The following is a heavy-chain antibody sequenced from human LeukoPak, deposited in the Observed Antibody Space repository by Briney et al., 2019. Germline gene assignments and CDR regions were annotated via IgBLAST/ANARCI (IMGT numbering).Heavy chain of an antibody. CDR3: ARAPRGFCSGGSCFDF. CDR1: GYTFTGHY. Sequence: ASVKVSCKTSGYTFTGHYIHWVRQAPGQGLEWMGWIDPNSGGSNSAQKFQGRVTMTRDTSISTAYMELSRLRSDDTAVYYCARAPRGFCSGGSCFDFWGQGTLVTVSS. V-gene: IGHV1-2*02. D-gene: IGHD2-15*01. CDR2: IDPNSGGS. J-gene: IGHJ4*02.